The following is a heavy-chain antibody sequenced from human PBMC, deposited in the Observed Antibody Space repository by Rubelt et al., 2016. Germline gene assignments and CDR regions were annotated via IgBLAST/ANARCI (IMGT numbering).Heavy chain of an antibody. CDR3: AIVPYGDYVWGLLGY. D-gene: IGHD3-16*01. J-gene: IGHJ4*02. CDR2: ISYDGSNK. CDR1: GFTFSSYA. Sequence: RSLRLSCAASGFTFSSYAMHWVRQAPGKGLEWVAVISYDGSNKYYADSVKGRFTISRDNSKNTLYLQMNSLRAEDTAVYYCAIVPYGDYVWGLLGYWGQGTLVNVSS. V-gene: IGHV3-30*04.